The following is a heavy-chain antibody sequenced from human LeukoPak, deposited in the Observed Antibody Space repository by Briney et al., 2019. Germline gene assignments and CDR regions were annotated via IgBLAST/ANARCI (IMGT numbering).Heavy chain of an antibody. V-gene: IGHV4-39*07. D-gene: IGHD6-13*01. CDR2: IYSGGST. CDR1: GGSISSNFYY. CDR3: ARDGGYSSSWFFGY. J-gene: IGHJ4*02. Sequence: SETLSLTCTVSGGSISSNFYYWGWIRQPPGKGLEWIGSIYSGGSTYYNPSLRSRVTISVDTSKNQFSLKLSSVTAADTAVYYCARDGGYSSSWFFGYWGQGTLVTVSS.